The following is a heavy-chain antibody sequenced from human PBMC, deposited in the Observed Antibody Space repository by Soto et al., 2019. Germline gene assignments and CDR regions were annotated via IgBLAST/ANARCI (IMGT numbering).Heavy chain of an antibody. CDR1: GFTFDDYA. D-gene: IGHD5-12*01. V-gene: IGHV3-9*01. J-gene: IGHJ4*02. CDR3: AKDKGLRLNDSDY. Sequence: EVQLVESGGGLVQPGRSLRLSCAASGFTFDDYAMHWVRHAPGKGLEWVSGISWNSGSIGYADSVKGRFTISGDYATNSLYLQMNSLRAEDTALYYCAKDKGLRLNDSDYWGQGTLVTVSS. CDR2: ISWNSGSI.